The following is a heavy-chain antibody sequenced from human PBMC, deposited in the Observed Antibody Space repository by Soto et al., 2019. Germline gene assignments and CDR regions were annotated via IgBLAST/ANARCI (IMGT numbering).Heavy chain of an antibody. V-gene: IGHV4-34*01. D-gene: IGHD3-3*01. J-gene: IGHJ4*02. CDR2: INHSGST. Sequence: SETLSLTCAVYGGSFSGYYWSWIRQPPGKGLEWIGDINHSGSTNYNPSLKSRVTISVDTSKNQFSLKLSSVTAADTAVYYCARGTLGYYDFWSGYYTEREMYYFDYWGQGTLVTVSS. CDR3: ARGTLGYYDFWSGYYTEREMYYFDY. CDR1: GGSFSGYY.